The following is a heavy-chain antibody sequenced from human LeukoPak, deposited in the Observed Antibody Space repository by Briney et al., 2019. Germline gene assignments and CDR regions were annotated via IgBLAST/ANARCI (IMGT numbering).Heavy chain of an antibody. CDR3: ARDRYYYDSSGYYYSDAFDI. D-gene: IGHD3-22*01. V-gene: IGHV3-74*01. J-gene: IGHJ3*02. Sequence: GGSLRLSCAASGFTFSSNWMHWVRQPPGKGLVWVSRIDRDGSTTSYADSVKGRFTISRDNSKNTLYLQMNSLRAEDTAVYYCARDRYYYDSSGYYYSDAFDIWGQGAMVTVSS. CDR1: GFTFSSNW. CDR2: IDRDGSTT.